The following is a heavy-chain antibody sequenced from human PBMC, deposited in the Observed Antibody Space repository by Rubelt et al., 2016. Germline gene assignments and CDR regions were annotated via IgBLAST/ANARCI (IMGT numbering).Heavy chain of an antibody. CDR1: GFTFSSYA. D-gene: IGHD3-9*01. Sequence: EVQLVESGGGLVQPGGSLRLSCAASGFTFSSYAMNWVRQASGKGLEWVGRIRSKANSYATAYAASVKGRFNISRDDAKNTEYLQMNSLKTEDTAVYYCTRLDSDWAGDAFDIWGQGTMVTVSS. V-gene: IGHV3-73*01. CDR3: TRLDSDWAGDAFDI. J-gene: IGHJ3*02. CDR2: IRSKANSYAT.